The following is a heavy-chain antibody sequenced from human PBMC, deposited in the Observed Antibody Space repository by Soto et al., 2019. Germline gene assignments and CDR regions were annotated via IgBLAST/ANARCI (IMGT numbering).Heavy chain of an antibody. CDR3: AIDRQQQLVQVDYYYYGLDV. CDR2: ISYDGSNK. CDR1: GFTFSSYA. J-gene: IGHJ6*02. D-gene: IGHD6-13*01. Sequence: QVQLVESGGGVVQPGRSLRLSCAASGFTFSSYAMHWVRQAPGKGLEGVAVISYDGSNKYYADSGKGRFTISRDNSKNMLDLQMNSLRDEDTAVYYCAIDRQQQLVQVDYYYYGLDVWGQGTTVTVSS. V-gene: IGHV3-30-3*01.